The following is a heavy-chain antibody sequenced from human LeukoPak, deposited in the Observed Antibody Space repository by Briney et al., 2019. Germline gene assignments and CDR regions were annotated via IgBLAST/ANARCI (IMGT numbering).Heavy chain of an antibody. V-gene: IGHV3-15*01. CDR2: IKSKTDGGTI. J-gene: IGHJ4*02. Sequence: WIRQPPGKGLEWVGRIKSKTDGGTIDYAAPVKGRFTISRDDSKNTVYLQMNSLKTEDTAVYYCTTQGYCTNGVCYYFDYWGQGTLVTVSS. CDR3: TTQGYCTNGVCYYFDY. D-gene: IGHD2-8*01.